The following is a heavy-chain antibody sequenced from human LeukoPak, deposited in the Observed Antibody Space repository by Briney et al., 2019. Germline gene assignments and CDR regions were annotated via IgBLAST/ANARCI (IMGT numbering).Heavy chain of an antibody. CDR1: GFTFSNYL. D-gene: IGHD3-3*01. Sequence: GGSLRLSCAASGFTFSNYLMTWVRQAPGKGLEWVADIKADGSEKYYVNSVKGRFTILRDNAKNSLYLQMNSLRAEDTAVYYCAKEGSIFGVVIRPYYFDYWGQGTLVTVSS. V-gene: IGHV3-7*01. CDR2: IKADGSEK. J-gene: IGHJ4*02. CDR3: AKEGSIFGVVIRPYYFDY.